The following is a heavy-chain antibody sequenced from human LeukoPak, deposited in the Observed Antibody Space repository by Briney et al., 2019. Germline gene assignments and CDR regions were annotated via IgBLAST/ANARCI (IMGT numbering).Heavy chain of an antibody. CDR1: GGSISSSSYY. CDR3: ARVSVWGSFGY. V-gene: IGHV4-39*01. CDR2: IYYSGST. Sequence: PSETLSLTCTASGGSISSSSYYWGWIRQPPGKGLEWIGSIYYSGSTYYNPSLKSRVTISVNTSKNQFSLKLSSVTAADTAVYYCARVSVWGSFGYWGQGTLVTVSS. J-gene: IGHJ4*02. D-gene: IGHD3-16*01.